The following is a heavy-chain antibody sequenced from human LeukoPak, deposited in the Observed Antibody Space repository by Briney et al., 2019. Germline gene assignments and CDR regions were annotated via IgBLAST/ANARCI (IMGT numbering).Heavy chain of an antibody. CDR3: AREVRAYGGYSQSDY. V-gene: IGHV3-21*01. J-gene: IGHJ4*02. CDR2: ISSSSSYI. D-gene: IGHD5-12*01. CDR1: GFTFRSYG. Sequence: PGGSLRPFCAASGFTFRSYGMSWVRQAPGKGLEWVSSISSSSSYIYYADSVKGRFTISRHNAKNSLYLQMNTLRVEDTAVYYCAREVRAYGGYSQSDYWGQGTLVTVSS.